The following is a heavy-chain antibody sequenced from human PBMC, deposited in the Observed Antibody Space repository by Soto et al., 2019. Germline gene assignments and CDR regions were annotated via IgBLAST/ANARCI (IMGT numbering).Heavy chain of an antibody. CDR3: ARSKAPLGYYYYMDV. Sequence: GGSLRLSCAASGFTFSSYWMSWVRQAPGKGLEWVANIKQDGSEKYYVDSVKGRFTISRDNAKNSLYLQMNSLRAEDTAVYYCARSKAPLGYYYYMDVWGKGTTVTVSS. J-gene: IGHJ6*03. V-gene: IGHV3-7*01. CDR1: GFTFSSYW. CDR2: IKQDGSEK. D-gene: IGHD3-16*01.